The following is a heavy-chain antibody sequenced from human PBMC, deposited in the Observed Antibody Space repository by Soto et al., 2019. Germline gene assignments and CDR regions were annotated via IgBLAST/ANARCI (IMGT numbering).Heavy chain of an antibody. Sequence: ASVKVSCKASGSTFTNYGISWVRQAPGQGLEWMGWISAYNGNTNYAQKLQGRVTMTTDTSTSTAYMELRSLRSDDTAVYYCARPKYDCSGGSCYLGYFQHWGQGTLVTVSS. V-gene: IGHV1-18*04. CDR3: ARPKYDCSGGSCYLGYFQH. D-gene: IGHD2-15*01. CDR1: GSTFTNYG. CDR2: ISAYNGNT. J-gene: IGHJ1*01.